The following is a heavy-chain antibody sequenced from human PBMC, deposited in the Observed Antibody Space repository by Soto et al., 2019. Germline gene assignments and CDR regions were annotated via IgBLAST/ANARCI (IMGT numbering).Heavy chain of an antibody. D-gene: IGHD3-10*01. CDR1: GGSISSSNW. J-gene: IGHJ4*02. Sequence: QVQLQESGPGLVKPSGTLSLTCAVSGGSISSSNWWSWVRQPPGKGLQWIGEIYHSGSTNYIPSLKSRVTISVDKSTNQLSLKLSSVPAADTAVYYCARRWGEGRVDYWGQGALVSVSS. V-gene: IGHV4-4*02. CDR2: IYHSGST. CDR3: ARRWGEGRVDY.